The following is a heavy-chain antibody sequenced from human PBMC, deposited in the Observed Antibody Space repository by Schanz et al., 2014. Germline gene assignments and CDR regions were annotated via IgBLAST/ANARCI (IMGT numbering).Heavy chain of an antibody. CDR2: IYHSGSP. V-gene: IGHV4-59*08. J-gene: IGHJ4*02. D-gene: IGHD1-26*01. CDR1: GASISFYD. CDR3: ARQGDVYRLDY. Sequence: QVQLQESGPGLVKPSETLSLTCTVSGASISFYDWNWIRQSPGKGLEWIGYIYHSGSPIYNPSLQGRVPISIDPPKNQFSLKRGSVTAADTAMYFCARQGDVYRLDYWGQGTLVTVTS.